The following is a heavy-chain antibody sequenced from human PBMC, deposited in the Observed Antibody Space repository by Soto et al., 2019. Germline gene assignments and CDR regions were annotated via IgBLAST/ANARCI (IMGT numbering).Heavy chain of an antibody. J-gene: IGHJ3*02. CDR3: ARDRLLTMVRGGTIKSADAFDI. Sequence: GGSLRLSCAASGFTFSSYSMNWVRQAPGKGLEWVSSISSSSSYIYYADSVKGRFTISRDNAKNSLYLQMNSLRAEDTAVYYCARDRLLTMVRGGTIKSADAFDIWGQGTMVTVSS. CDR1: GFTFSSYS. D-gene: IGHD3-10*01. V-gene: IGHV3-21*01. CDR2: ISSSSSYI.